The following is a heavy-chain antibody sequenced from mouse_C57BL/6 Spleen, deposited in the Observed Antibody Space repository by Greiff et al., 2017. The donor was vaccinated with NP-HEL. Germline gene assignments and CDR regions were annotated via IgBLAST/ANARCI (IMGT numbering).Heavy chain of an antibody. CDR2: IRNKANGYTT. CDR3: ARSSLGRYFDY. CDR1: GFTFTDYY. Sequence: EVKLMESGGGLVQPGGSLSLSCAASGFTFTDYYMSWVRQPPGKALEWLGFIRNKANGYTTEYSASVKGRFTISRDNSQSILYLQMNALRAENSATYYCARSSLGRYFDYWGQGTTLTVSS. V-gene: IGHV7-3*01. D-gene: IGHD4-1*01. J-gene: IGHJ2*01.